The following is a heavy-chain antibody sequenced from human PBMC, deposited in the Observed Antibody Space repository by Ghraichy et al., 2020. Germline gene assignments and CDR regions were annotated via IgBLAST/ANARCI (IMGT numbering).Heavy chain of an antibody. Sequence: ASVKVSCKASGYTFTSYGISWVRQAPGQGLEWMGWISAYNGNTNYAQKLQGRVTMTTDTSTSTAYMELRSLRSDDTAVYYWAGDLSRIGYCSSTSCSPGYWGQGTLVTVSS. D-gene: IGHD2-2*01. J-gene: IGHJ4*02. CDR1: GYTFTSYG. V-gene: IGHV1-18*01. CDR3: AGDLSRIGYCSSTSCSPGY. CDR2: ISAYNGNT.